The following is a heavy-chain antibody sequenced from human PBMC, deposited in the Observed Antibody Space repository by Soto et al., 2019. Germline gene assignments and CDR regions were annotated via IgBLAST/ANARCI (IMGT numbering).Heavy chain of an antibody. CDR3: ARLNDGTTYYYYGMDV. V-gene: IGHV4-39*01. J-gene: IGHJ6*02. D-gene: IGHD1-7*01. Sequence: PSETLSLTCTVSGASVSSSSYYWGWIRQPPGKGLEWIGSIYYSGSTYYNPSLKSRVTISVDTSKNQFSLKLSSVTAADTAVYYCARLNDGTTYYYYGMDVWGQGTTVT. CDR2: IYYSGST. CDR1: GASVSSSSYY.